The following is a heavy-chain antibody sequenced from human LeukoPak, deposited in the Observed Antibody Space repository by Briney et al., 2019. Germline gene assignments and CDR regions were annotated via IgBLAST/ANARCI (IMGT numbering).Heavy chain of an antibody. CDR3: ARNRLTPGYSSSWYLGDSGYYYFDY. V-gene: IGHV1-18*01. D-gene: IGHD6-13*01. CDR2: ISAYNGNT. CDR1: GYTFTSYG. Sequence: ASVKVSCKASGYTFTSYGISWVRQAPGQGLEWMGWISAYNGNTNYAQKLQGRVTMTTDPSTSTAYMELRSLRSDDTAVYYCARNRLTPGYSSSWYLGDSGYYYFDYWGQGTLVTVSS. J-gene: IGHJ4*02.